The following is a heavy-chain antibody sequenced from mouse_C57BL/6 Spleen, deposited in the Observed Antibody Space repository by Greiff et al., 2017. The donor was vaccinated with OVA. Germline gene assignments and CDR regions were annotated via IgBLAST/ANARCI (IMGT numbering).Heavy chain of an antibody. V-gene: IGHV1-55*01. CDR1: GYTFTSYW. Sequence: QVQLQQPGAELVKPGASVKMSCKASGYTFTSYWITWVKQRPGQGLEWIGDIYPGSGSTNYNEKFKSKATLTVDTSSSTAYMQLSSLTSEDSAVYFCARIYYDYDPSFAYWGQGTLVTVSA. D-gene: IGHD2-4*01. J-gene: IGHJ3*01. CDR2: IYPGSGST. CDR3: ARIYYDYDPSFAY.